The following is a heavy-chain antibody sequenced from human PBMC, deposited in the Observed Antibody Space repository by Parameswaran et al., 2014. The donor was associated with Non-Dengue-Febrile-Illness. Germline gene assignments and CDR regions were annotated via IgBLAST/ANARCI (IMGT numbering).Heavy chain of an antibody. Sequence: RWIRQPPGKALEWLALIYWDDDKRYSPSLKSRLTITKDTSKNQVVLTMTNMDPVDTATYYCAHRQYGYCSSTSCYVGLDAFDYWGQGTLVTVSS. D-gene: IGHD2-2*01. V-gene: IGHV2-5*08. CDR3: AHRQYGYCSSTSCYVGLDAFDY. J-gene: IGHJ4*02. CDR2: IYWDDDK.